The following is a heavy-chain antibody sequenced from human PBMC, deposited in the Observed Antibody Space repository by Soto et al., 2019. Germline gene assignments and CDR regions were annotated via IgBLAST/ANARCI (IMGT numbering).Heavy chain of an antibody. CDR1: GASISSSTYS. J-gene: IGHJ4*02. V-gene: IGHV4-30-2*01. Sequence: TLCPTCSVSGASISSSTYSWNWIRQPPGKGLEWIGYIYHSGSTSYNPSLNSRVTISVDRSKNQFSLRLNSVTAADTAVYYCARDRLGSGSYDYWGQGTLVTVYS. D-gene: IGHD1-26*01. CDR3: ARDRLGSGSYDY. CDR2: IYHSGST.